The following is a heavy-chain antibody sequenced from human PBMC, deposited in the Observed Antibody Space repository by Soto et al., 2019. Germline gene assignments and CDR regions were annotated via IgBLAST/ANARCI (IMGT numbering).Heavy chain of an antibody. CDR3: ASLQVPGNFDY. CDR1: GGSISSRNYY. CDR2: IYYSGDT. J-gene: IGHJ4*02. D-gene: IGHD6-13*01. Sequence: PSETLSLTCTASGGSISSRNYYWAWVRQPPGKGLEWIGNIYYSGDTYYHSSLRNRLTVSVDTSTNQFSLKLSSLTAADTAMYYCASLQVPGNFDYWGQGTLVTVSS. V-gene: IGHV4-39*01.